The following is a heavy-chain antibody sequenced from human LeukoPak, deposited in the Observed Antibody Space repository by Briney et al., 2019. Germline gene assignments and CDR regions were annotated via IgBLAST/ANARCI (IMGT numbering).Heavy chain of an antibody. CDR2: IAGSGETI. V-gene: IGHV3-11*01. D-gene: IGHD2-2*01. CDR3: ARDRRPSEYLGLHV. J-gene: IGHJ6*02. CDR1: RFTFSDYY. Sequence: PGGSLRLSCAASRFTFSDYYMSWVRQAPGKGLEWISNIAGSGETIYYADSVKGRFTISRDNANNLLFLQMNSLRAEDTAVYYCARDRRPSEYLGLHVWGQGTTVIVSS.